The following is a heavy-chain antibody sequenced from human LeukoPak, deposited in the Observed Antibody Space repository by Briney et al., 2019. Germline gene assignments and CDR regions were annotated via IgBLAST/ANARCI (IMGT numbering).Heavy chain of an antibody. J-gene: IGHJ4*02. V-gene: IGHV5-51*01. Sequence: GESLKISCKGSGYSFSTYWVGWVRQMPGKGPEWMGIIYPGDSDTRYSPSFQGHVTISVDKSISTAYLQWNSLKASDTAMYYCARQGIAVPGSRNPFDNWGQGTLVTVSS. D-gene: IGHD6-19*01. CDR3: ARQGIAVPGSRNPFDN. CDR1: GYSFSTYW. CDR2: IYPGDSDT.